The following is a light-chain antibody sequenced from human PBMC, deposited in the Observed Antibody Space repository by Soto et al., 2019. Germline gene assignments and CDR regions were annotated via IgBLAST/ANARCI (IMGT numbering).Light chain of an antibody. CDR3: SSYTRSSTPYV. Sequence: QSALTQPASVSGSPGQSITISCTGTDSDVGGYNFVSWYQQHPGKAPKLMIYEVSNRPSRVSNRFSGSKSGNTASLTISGLQAEDEADYYCSSYTRSSTPYVYGTGTKVTVL. CDR1: DSDVGGYNF. V-gene: IGLV2-14*01. CDR2: EVS. J-gene: IGLJ1*01.